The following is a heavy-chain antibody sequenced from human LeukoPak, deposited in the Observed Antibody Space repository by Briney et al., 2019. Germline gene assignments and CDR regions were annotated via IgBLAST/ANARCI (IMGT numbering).Heavy chain of an antibody. CDR1: GGSISSGGYY. CDR3: ARGYCSGGSCYPTGNWFDP. CDR2: IYYSGST. V-gene: IGHV4-61*08. Sequence: TPSETLSLTCTVSGGSISSGGYYWSWIRQHPGKGLEWIGYIYYSGSTNYNPSLKSRVTISEDTSKNQFSLKLSSVTAAGTAVYYCARGYCSGGSCYPTGNWFDPWGQGTLVTVPS. D-gene: IGHD2-15*01. J-gene: IGHJ5*02.